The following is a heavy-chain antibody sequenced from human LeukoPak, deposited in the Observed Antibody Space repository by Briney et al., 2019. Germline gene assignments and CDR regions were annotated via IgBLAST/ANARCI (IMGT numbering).Heavy chain of an antibody. CDR1: GFTFSNYW. CDR3: ARVMVVNTFDY. J-gene: IGHJ4*02. D-gene: IGHD2-15*01. V-gene: IGHV3-7*01. Sequence: GGSLRLSCAPSGFTFSNYWMNWVRQAPGKGLEWVASIKYDGSEKYYVDSVKGRFTLSRDNAKNSLSLQMSSLRAEDTAVYYCARVMVVNTFDYWGQGTLVTVSS. CDR2: IKYDGSEK.